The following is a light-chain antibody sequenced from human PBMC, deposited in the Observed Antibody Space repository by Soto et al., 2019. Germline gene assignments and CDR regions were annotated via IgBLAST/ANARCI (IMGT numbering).Light chain of an antibody. Sequence: QSALTQPASVSGSPGQSITISCTGTSSDVGGYNYVSWYQQHPGKAPKLMIYEVNERPSGVSNRFSGSKSGNTASLTISGLQAEDEADYYCCSYARPTFHAFATGTKVTVL. CDR3: CSYARPTFHA. V-gene: IGLV2-14*01. J-gene: IGLJ1*01. CDR1: SSDVGGYNY. CDR2: EVN.